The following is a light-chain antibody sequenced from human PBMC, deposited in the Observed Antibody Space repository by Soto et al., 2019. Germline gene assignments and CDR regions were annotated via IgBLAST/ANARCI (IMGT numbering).Light chain of an antibody. Sequence: DVVMTQSPLSLPVTLGQPASISCRSNQSLVHSDGIAYFSWFQQSPGRSPRRLIYKVSNRDSGVPARFSGSVSGTDFALKISRVEAEDVGVYYCMQGTHWPITFGQGTRLEIK. V-gene: IGKV2-30*02. CDR2: KVS. CDR3: MQGTHWPIT. J-gene: IGKJ5*01. CDR1: QSLVHSDGIAY.